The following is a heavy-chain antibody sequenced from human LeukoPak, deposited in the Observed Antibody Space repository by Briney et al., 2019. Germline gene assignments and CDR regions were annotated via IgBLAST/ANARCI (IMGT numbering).Heavy chain of an antibody. Sequence: GLSLRLSCAAPGFTFSSYSMNWVRQAPGKGLEWVSSISSSSSYIYYADSVKGRFTISRDNSKNTLYLQMNSLRAEDTAVYYCARAFRRYCSGGSCSPPDYWGQGTLVTVSS. V-gene: IGHV3-21*01. CDR2: ISSSSSYI. CDR1: GFTFSSYS. CDR3: ARAFRRYCSGGSCSPPDY. D-gene: IGHD2-15*01. J-gene: IGHJ4*02.